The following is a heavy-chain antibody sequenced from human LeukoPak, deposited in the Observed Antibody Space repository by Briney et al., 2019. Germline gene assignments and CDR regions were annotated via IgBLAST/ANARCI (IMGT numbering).Heavy chain of an antibody. CDR3: AKSYDSKVIGSLGWFDP. Sequence: PSETLSLTCTVSGGSISSFYWSWIRQPPGKRLEWIGYIYDSGTTNYNPSLKSRVTISIDTSKNHFSLKLSSVTAADTAMYYCAKSYDSKVIGSLGWFDPWGQGTLVTVSS. D-gene: IGHD3-10*01. V-gene: IGHV4-59*01. CDR2: IYDSGTT. J-gene: IGHJ5*02. CDR1: GGSISSFY.